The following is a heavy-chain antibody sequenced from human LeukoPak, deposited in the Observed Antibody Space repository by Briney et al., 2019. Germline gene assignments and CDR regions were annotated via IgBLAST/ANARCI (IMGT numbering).Heavy chain of an antibody. CDR2: ISGSGGST. Sequence: GGSLRLSCAASGFTFSSYAMSWVRQAPGKGLEWVSAISGSGGSTYYADSVKGRFAISRDNSKNTLYLQMNSLRAEDTAVYYCAKESKYITIFGVANYFDYWGQGTLVTVSS. J-gene: IGHJ4*02. V-gene: IGHV3-23*01. CDR1: GFTFSSYA. CDR3: AKESKYITIFGVANYFDY. D-gene: IGHD3-3*01.